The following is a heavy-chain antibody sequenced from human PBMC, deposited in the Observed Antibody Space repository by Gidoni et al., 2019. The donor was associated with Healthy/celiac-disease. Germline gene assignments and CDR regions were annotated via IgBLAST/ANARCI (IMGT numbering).Heavy chain of an antibody. CDR1: VYGFTSYW. D-gene: IGHD3-10*02. Sequence: EVQLVQSGAEVKKPGESLRISCKGSVYGFTSYWISWVRQMPGKGLEWMGRIDPSDTYTNYRPYFKGHVTISADKSISTDYLQWSRLKASDTAMYYCARHSMDVPNDAFDIWGQGTMVTVSS. J-gene: IGHJ3*02. CDR2: IDPSDTYT. CDR3: ARHSMDVPNDAFDI. V-gene: IGHV5-10-1*03.